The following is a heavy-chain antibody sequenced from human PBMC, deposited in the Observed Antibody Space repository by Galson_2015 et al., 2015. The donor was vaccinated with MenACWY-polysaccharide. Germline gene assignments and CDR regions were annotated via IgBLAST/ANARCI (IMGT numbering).Heavy chain of an antibody. CDR2: ISASSRAI. D-gene: IGHD1-1*01. V-gene: IGHV3-48*02. CDR1: GFAFSGYS. J-gene: IGHJ3*02. CDR3: ALYNWNDKGGALEI. Sequence: SLRLSCAASGFAFSGYSLNWVRQTPGKGLEWVSYISASSRAIYYADSVKGRFTISRDNAKKSLYLQMNSLRDEDTAVYYCALYNWNDKGGALEIWGRGTMVTVSS.